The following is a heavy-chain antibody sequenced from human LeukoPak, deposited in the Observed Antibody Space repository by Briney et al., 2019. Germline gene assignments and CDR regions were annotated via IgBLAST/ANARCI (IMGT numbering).Heavy chain of an antibody. CDR1: GFTFSSYS. J-gene: IGHJ6*02. D-gene: IGHD3-10*01. CDR3: ARDHLLLWSNGMDV. Sequence: TGGSLRLSCAASGFTFSSYSMNWVRQAPGKGLEWVSYISSSSSTIYYADSVKGRFTISRDNAKNSLYLQMNSLRAEDTAVYYCARDHLLLWSNGMDVWGQGTTVTVSS. V-gene: IGHV3-48*04. CDR2: ISSSSSTI.